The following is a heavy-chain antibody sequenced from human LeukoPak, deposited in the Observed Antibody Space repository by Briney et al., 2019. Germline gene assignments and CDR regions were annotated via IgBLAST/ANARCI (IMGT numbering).Heavy chain of an antibody. Sequence: SQTLSLTCAISGDSVSSNSAAWNWIRQSPSRGLEWLGRTYYRSKWYNDYAVSVKSRITINPDTSKNQFSLQLNSVTPEDTAVYYCAATYYYDSSGYYSFDYWGQGTLVTVSS. CDR3: AATYYYDSSGYYSFDY. V-gene: IGHV6-1*01. D-gene: IGHD3-22*01. CDR2: TYYRSKWYN. J-gene: IGHJ4*02. CDR1: GDSVSSNSAA.